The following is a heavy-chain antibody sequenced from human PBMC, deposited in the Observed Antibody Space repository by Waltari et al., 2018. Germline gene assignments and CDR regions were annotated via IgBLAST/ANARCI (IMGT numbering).Heavy chain of an antibody. V-gene: IGHV3-23*04. CDR2: ISGSGGST. J-gene: IGHJ4*02. Sequence: EVQLVESGGGLVQPGGSLRLSCAASGFTFDDYAMHWVRQAPGKGLEWVSGISGSGGSTYYADSVKGRFTISRDNSKNTLYLQMNSLRAEDTAVYYCAKDPRVRMVTNPVYFDYWGQGTLVTVSS. D-gene: IGHD2-8*01. CDR3: AKDPRVRMVTNPVYFDY. CDR1: GFTFDDYA.